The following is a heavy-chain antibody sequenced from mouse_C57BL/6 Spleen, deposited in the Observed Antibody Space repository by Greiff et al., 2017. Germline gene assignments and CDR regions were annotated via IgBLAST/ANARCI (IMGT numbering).Heavy chain of an antibody. CDR1: GFTFSDYG. J-gene: IGHJ3*01. D-gene: IGHD4-1*02. CDR3: ARGQLGGPPFAY. CDR2: ISSGSSTI. Sequence: EVKLVESGGGLVKPGGSLKLSCAASGFTFSDYGMHWVRQAPEKGLEWVAYISSGSSTIYYADTVQGRFTISRDNAKNTLFLQRTSLRSEDTAMYYCARGQLGGPPFAYWGQGTLVTVSA. V-gene: IGHV5-17*01.